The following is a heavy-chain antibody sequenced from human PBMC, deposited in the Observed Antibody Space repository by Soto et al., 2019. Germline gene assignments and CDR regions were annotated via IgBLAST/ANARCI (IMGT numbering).Heavy chain of an antibody. CDR2: IIPIFGTA. Sequence: SVKVSCKASVGTFSSYAISWVRQAPGQGLEWMGGIIPIFGTANYAQRFQGRVTITADKSTSTAYMELSSLRSEDTAVYYCASPRNYYDSSGPQYGFDYWGQGTLVTVSS. CDR3: ASPRNYYDSSGPQYGFDY. D-gene: IGHD3-22*01. V-gene: IGHV1-69*06. CDR1: VGTFSSYA. J-gene: IGHJ4*02.